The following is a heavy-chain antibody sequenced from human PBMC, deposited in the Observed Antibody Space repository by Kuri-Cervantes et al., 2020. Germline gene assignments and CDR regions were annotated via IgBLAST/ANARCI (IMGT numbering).Heavy chain of an antibody. V-gene: IGHV3-30-3*01. D-gene: IGHD6-19*01. CDR3: ARVPIPVIIAVAGTELYGMDV. Sequence: GGSLRLSCVTSGFTFTSYPMTWVRQAPGKGLEWVAVISYDGSNKYYADSVKGRFTISRDNSKNTLYLQMNSLRAEDTAVYYCARVPIPVIIAVAGTELYGMDVWGQGTTVTVSS. CDR2: ISYDGSNK. CDR1: GFTFTSYP. J-gene: IGHJ6*02.